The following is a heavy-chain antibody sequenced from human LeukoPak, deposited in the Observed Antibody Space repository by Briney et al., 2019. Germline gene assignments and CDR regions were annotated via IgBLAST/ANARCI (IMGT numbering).Heavy chain of an antibody. CDR1: GYSFTSYW. CDR3: ARPYYSGGSCHPLAFDY. CDR2: IDPGDSDT. J-gene: IGHJ4*02. Sequence: HGESLKISCKGFGYSFTSYWIGWVRQMPGKGLEWMGIIDPGDSDTRYSPSFQGQVTISADKSISTAYLQWSSLKASDTAMYYCARPYYSGGSCHPLAFDYWGQGTLVTVSS. V-gene: IGHV5-51*01. D-gene: IGHD2-15*01.